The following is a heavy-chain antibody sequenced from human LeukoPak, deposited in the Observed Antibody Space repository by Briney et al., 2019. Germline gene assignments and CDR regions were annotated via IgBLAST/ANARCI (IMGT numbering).Heavy chain of an antibody. D-gene: IGHD3-16*02. CDR1: GGSISSYY. CDR3: ARVSRGFDP. Sequence: SETLSLTCTVSGGSISSYYWSWIRQPPGKGLEWIGYIYYSGSTNYNPSLKSRVTISVDTSKNQFSLKLSSVTAADTAVHYCARVSRGFDPWGQGTLVTVSS. J-gene: IGHJ5*02. CDR2: IYYSGST. V-gene: IGHV4-59*01.